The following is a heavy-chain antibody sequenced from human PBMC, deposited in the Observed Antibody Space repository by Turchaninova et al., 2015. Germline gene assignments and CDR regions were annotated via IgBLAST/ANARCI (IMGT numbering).Heavy chain of an antibody. J-gene: IGHJ4*02. Sequence: GGGLVQPGGSLRLSCAASGFTFSNYWMSWVRQAPGKGLEWVANIKQDGSDKYYVDSVKGRFTISRDNAKNSLYLQMNSLRAEDTAVYYCARDTPDSLFDYWGQGSLVTVSS. D-gene: IGHD3-22*01. V-gene: IGHV3-7*01. CDR3: ARDTPDSLFDY. CDR1: GFTFSNYW. CDR2: IKQDGSDK.